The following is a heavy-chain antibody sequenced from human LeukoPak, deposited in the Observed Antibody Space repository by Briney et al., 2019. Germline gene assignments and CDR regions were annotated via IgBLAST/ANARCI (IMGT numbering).Heavy chain of an antibody. V-gene: IGHV1-69*04. J-gene: IGHJ6*02. CDR3: ARVRPRRPVVAATREGYYYYGMDV. CDR2: IIPILGIA. Sequence: ASVKVSCKASGGTFSSYAISWVRQAPGQGLEWMGRIIPILGIANYAQKFQGRVTITADKSTSTAYMELSSLRSGGTAVYYCARVRPRRPVVAATREGYYYYGMDVWGQGTTVTVSS. CDR1: GGTFSSYA. D-gene: IGHD2-15*01.